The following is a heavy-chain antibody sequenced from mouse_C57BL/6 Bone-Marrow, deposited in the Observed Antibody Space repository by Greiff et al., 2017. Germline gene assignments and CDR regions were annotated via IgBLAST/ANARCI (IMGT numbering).Heavy chain of an antibody. CDR3: AKKGDYGREGFAY. CDR1: GYTFTSYW. Sequence: QQSCKASGYTFTSYWMHWVKQRPGQGLEWIGEIDPSDSYTNYNQKFKGTSTLTVDKSSSTAYMQLSSLTSEDSAVYYCAKKGDYGREGFAYWGQGTLVTVSA. J-gene: IGHJ3*01. D-gene: IGHD1-1*01. CDR2: IDPSDSYT. V-gene: IGHV1-69*01.